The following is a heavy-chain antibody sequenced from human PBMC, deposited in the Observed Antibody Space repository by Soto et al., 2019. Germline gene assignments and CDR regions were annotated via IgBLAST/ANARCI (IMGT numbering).Heavy chain of an antibody. J-gene: IGHJ4*02. CDR3: AKDQGSSWYEIDY. CDR2: ISGSGGST. CDR1: GFTFSNYA. V-gene: IGHV3-23*01. Sequence: EVQLLASGGGLVQPGGSQRLSCAASGFTFSNYAVTWVRQAPGKGLEWLSTISGSGGSTYYADSVKGRFTISRNNPNNTVYSQMKSMRAEDTAGYYFAKDQGSSWYEIDYWGQGTLVTVTS. D-gene: IGHD6-13*01.